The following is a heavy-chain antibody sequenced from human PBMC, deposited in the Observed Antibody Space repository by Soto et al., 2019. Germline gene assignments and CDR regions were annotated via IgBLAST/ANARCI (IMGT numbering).Heavy chain of an antibody. CDR1: GFTFSDHS. J-gene: IGHJ6*03. CDR3: AQLLLVSYDDYYYVDV. D-gene: IGHD3-16*01. Sequence: QVQLVESGGDLVRPGGSLRLSCAASGFTFSDHSMGWIRQSPGKGLEFMSSISGSSLSTFYGDSVKGRFTMSRDNAKNPPHLQMNCRRAEYPAVYYCAQLLLVSYDDYYYVDVRGKGTAVAVSS. CDR2: ISGSSLST. V-gene: IGHV3-11*01.